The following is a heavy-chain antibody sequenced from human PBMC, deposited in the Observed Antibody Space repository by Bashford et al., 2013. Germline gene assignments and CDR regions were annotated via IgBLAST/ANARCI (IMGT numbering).Heavy chain of an antibody. D-gene: IGHD5-18*01. CDR3: ARVPGGGSYGYSDV. CDR2: IYRSERT. CDR1: GGSISHYY. J-gene: IGHJ4*02. Sequence: SETLSLTCAVSGGSISHYYWSWIRQPPGKGLEWIAFIYRSERTFYNPSLSSRGTISLDTSKNQLSLRLTSVTAGDTAVYYCARVPGGGSYGYSDVWGQGTLVTVSS. V-gene: IGHV4-59*01.